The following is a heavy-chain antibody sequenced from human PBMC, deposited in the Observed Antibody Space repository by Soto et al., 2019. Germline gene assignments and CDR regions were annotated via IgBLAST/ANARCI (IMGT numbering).Heavy chain of an antibody. J-gene: IGHJ6*02. D-gene: IGHD5-12*01. CDR1: GFTFSSYG. CDR2: ISYDGSNK. Sequence: QVQLVESGGGVVQPGRSLRLSCAASGFTFSSYGMHWVRQAPGKGLEWVAVISYDGSNKYYADSVKGRFTISRDNSKNTLYLQMNSLRAEDTAVYYCAKDLGEMATMMGGYYYYGMDVWGQGTMVTVSS. V-gene: IGHV3-30*18. CDR3: AKDLGEMATMMGGYYYYGMDV.